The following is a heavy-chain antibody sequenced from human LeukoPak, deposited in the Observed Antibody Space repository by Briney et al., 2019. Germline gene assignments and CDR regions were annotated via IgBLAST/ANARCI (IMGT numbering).Heavy chain of an antibody. D-gene: IGHD6-13*01. CDR2: ISSSSSYI. Sequence: GGSLRLSCAASGFTFSSYSMNWVRQAPGKGLEWVSSISSSSSYIYYADSVKGRFTISRDNAKNSLYLQMNSLRAEDTALYYCAKADAYSSTTPGSYFDYWGQGTLVTVSS. CDR3: AKADAYSSTTPGSYFDY. J-gene: IGHJ4*02. CDR1: GFTFSSYS. V-gene: IGHV3-21*04.